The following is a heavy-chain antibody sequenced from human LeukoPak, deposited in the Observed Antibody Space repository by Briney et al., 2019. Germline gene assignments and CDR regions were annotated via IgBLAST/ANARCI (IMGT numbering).Heavy chain of an antibody. CDR3: AKNSRGAFDI. V-gene: IGHV3-23*01. Sequence: GGSLRLSCAASGFTFSSYAMSWVRQAPGKELEWVSAISGSGGSTYYAITVKGRFTISRDNDKNTRYLQMNGLRAEDTAVYYCAKNSRGAFDIWGQGTMVSVSS. CDR2: ISGSGGST. J-gene: IGHJ3*02. D-gene: IGHD2/OR15-2a*01. CDR1: GFTFSSYA.